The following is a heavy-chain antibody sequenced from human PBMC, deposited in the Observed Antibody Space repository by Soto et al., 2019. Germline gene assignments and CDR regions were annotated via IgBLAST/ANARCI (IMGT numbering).Heavy chain of an antibody. Sequence: QVQLVESGGGVVQPGRSLRLSCAASGFTFSSYAMHWVRQAPGKGLEWVAVISYDGSNKYYADSVKGRFTISRDNSKNTLYLQMNSLRAEDTAVYYCASDSPRVNNWFDPWGHGTLVTVSS. CDR2: ISYDGSNK. V-gene: IGHV3-30-3*01. CDR3: ASDSPRVNNWFDP. D-gene: IGHD3-22*01. J-gene: IGHJ5*02. CDR1: GFTFSSYA.